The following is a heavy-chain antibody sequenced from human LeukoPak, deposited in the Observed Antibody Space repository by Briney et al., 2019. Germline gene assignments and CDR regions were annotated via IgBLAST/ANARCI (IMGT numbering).Heavy chain of an antibody. CDR1: GFTFSNYA. V-gene: IGHV3-23*01. CDR2: TSGSGGST. CDR3: AKDVRRRDGYKGDY. Sequence: PGGSLRLSCAASGFTFSNYAMSWVRQAPGKGLEWVSATSGSGGSTYYADSVKGRFTISRDNSKNTLYLQMNSLRAEDTAVYYCAKDVRRRDGYKGDYWGQGTLVTVSS. J-gene: IGHJ4*02. D-gene: IGHD5-24*01.